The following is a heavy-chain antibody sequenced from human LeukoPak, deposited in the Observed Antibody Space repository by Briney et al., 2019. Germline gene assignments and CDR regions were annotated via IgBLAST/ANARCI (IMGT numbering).Heavy chain of an antibody. CDR1: GFTFSSYS. D-gene: IGHD3-10*01. CDR3: ARDSRVRGVHHYYYYGMGV. V-gene: IGHV3-21*01. CDR2: ISSSSSYI. Sequence: GGSLRLSCAASGFTFSSYSMNWVRQAPGKGLERVSSISSSSSYIYYADSVKGRFTISRDNAKNSLYLQMNSLRAEDTAVYYCARDSRVRGVHHYYYYGMGVWGQGTTVTVSS. J-gene: IGHJ6*02.